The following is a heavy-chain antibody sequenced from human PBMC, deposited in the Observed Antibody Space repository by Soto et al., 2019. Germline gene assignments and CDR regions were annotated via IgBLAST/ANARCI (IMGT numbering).Heavy chain of an antibody. V-gene: IGHV1-8*01. CDR1: GYTFGNND. Sequence: ASVKVSCKASGYTFGNNDVSWVRQATGQGLEWMGWMNPNSGNTGYAQKFQGRVSMTRITSITTAYLELSSLRSDDTAIYYCARMATSGTLNWFDPWGQGTLVTVSS. CDR2: MNPNSGNT. CDR3: ARMATSGTLNWFDP. J-gene: IGHJ5*02.